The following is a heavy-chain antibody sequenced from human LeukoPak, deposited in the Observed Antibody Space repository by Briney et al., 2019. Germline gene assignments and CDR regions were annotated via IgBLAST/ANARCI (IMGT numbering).Heavy chain of an antibody. D-gene: IGHD1-1*01. J-gene: IGHJ4*02. Sequence: GGSLRLSCAASGFTFSSYWMHWVRQAPGKGLVWVSRINSDGSSTSYADSVKGRFTISRDNAKNTLYLQMNSLRAEDTAVYYCATLTTSTLIDEIDYWGQGTLVTVSS. CDR3: ATLTTSTLIDEIDY. CDR1: GFTFSSYW. CDR2: INSDGSST. V-gene: IGHV3-74*01.